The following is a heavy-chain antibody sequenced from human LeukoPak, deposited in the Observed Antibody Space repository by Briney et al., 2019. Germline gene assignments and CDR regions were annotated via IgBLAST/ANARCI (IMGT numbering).Heavy chain of an antibody. J-gene: IGHJ4*02. D-gene: IGHD5-24*01. CDR2: IIPIFGTA. CDR1: GGTFSSYA. V-gene: IGHV1-69*13. Sequence: SVKVSCKASGGTFSSYAISWVRQAPGQGLEWMGGIIPIFGTANYAQKFQGRVTITADESTSTAYMELSSLRSEDTAVYYCARDHDGYNPSDYWGQGTLVTVSS. CDR3: ARDHDGYNPSDY.